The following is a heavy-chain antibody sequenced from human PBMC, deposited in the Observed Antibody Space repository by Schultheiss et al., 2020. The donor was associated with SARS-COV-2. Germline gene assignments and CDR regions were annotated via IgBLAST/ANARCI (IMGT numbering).Heavy chain of an antibody. J-gene: IGHJ4*02. D-gene: IGHD4-17*01. V-gene: IGHV3-33*08. CDR3: ASMYGDLYYFDY. Sequence: GESLKISCAVSGLTFKNYWINWVRQAPGKGLEWMSVIWYDGSNRYYADSVKGRFTISRDNSKNTVYLQVNSLRSGDTAVYYCASMYGDLYYFDYWGQGTLVTVSS. CDR2: IWYDGSNR. CDR1: GLTFKNYW.